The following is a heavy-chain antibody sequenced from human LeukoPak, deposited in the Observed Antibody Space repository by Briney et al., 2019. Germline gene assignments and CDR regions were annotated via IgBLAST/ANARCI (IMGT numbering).Heavy chain of an antibody. CDR3: DRESCKFDY. CDR2: ISGDGVST. CDR1: GLPIGDFA. Sequence: GGSLRLSCVASGLPIGDFAMHWVRQAPGKGLEWVSLISGDGVSTFYADSVKGRFSISRDNSKNSLFLEMNSLRTEDTAMYYCDRESCKFDYWGQGTLVAVSS. J-gene: IGHJ4*02. V-gene: IGHV3-43*02.